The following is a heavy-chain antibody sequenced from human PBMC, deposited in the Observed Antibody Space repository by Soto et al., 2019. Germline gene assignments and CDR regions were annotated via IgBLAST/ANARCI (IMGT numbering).Heavy chain of an antibody. CDR1: GGTFSSYA. J-gene: IGHJ6*02. Sequence: GASVKVSCKASGGTFSSYAISWVRQAPGQGLEWMGGIIPIFGTANYAQKFQGRVTITADESTSTAYMELSSLRSEDTAVYYCARARGMIWSGFPYLWYYYGMDVWGQGTTVTVSS. D-gene: IGHD3-3*01. V-gene: IGHV1-69*13. CDR3: ARARGMIWSGFPYLWYYYGMDV. CDR2: IIPIFGTA.